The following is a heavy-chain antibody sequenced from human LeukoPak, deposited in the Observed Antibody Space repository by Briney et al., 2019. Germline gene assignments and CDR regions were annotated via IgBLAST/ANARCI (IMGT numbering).Heavy chain of an antibody. CDR3: ARGPGYGGNFDY. CDR1: GGSFSGYY. V-gene: IGHV4-34*01. D-gene: IGHD4-17*01. J-gene: IGHJ4*02. Sequence: SETLSLTCAVYGGSFSGYYWSWIRQPPGKGLEWIGEINHSGSTNYNPSLKSRVTISVDTSKNQFSLKLSSVTAADTAVYYCARGPGYGGNFDYWGQGTLVTVSS. CDR2: INHSGST.